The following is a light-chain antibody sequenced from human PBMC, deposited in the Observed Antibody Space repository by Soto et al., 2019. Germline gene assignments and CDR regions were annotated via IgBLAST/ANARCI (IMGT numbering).Light chain of an antibody. CDR2: GAS. CDR3: QQYNNWPLT. J-gene: IGKJ4*01. Sequence: EIVMTQSPATLSVSPGERATLSCRASQSVSSDLAWYQQKIGQAPRLLISGASTRATGIPARFSGSRSGTEFTLTISSLQSEDFAVYYRQQYNNWPLTFGGGTKVEVK. V-gene: IGKV3-15*01. CDR1: QSVSSD.